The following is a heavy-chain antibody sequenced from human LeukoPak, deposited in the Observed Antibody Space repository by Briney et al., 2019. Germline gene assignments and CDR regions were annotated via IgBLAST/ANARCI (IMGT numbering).Heavy chain of an antibody. CDR3: ARDAYSYINYYYYYGMDV. CDR1: GYTFTSYD. J-gene: IGHJ6*02. CDR2: INPSGGST. V-gene: IGHV1-46*01. Sequence: GASVKVSCKASGYTFTSYDISWVRQAPGQGLEWMGIINPSGGSTSYAQKFQGRVTMTRDTSTSTVYMELSSLRSEDTAVYYCARDAYSYINYYYYYGMDVWGQGTTVTVSS. D-gene: IGHD5-18*01.